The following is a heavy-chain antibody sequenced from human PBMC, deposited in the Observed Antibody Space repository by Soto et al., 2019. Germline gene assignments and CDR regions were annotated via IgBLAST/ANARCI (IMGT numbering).Heavy chain of an antibody. CDR2: INPNSGGT. CDR3: ARGGPVVRVIVPEDSFDP. Sequence: QVQLVQSGAEVKKPGASVKVSCKASGYTFTGYYMHWVRQAPGQGLEWMGWINPNSGGTNYAQKFQGRVTMTRDTSISTAYMEMSRLRSDDTAVYYCARGGPVVRVIVPEDSFDPWGQGTLVTVSS. D-gene: IGHD3-10*01. J-gene: IGHJ5*02. V-gene: IGHV1-2*02. CDR1: GYTFTGYY.